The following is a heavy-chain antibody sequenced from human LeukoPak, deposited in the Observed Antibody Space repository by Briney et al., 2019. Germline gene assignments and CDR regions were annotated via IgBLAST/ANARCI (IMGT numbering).Heavy chain of an antibody. CDR3: ARGGFLEDLDY. J-gene: IGHJ4*02. CDR2: INHSGST. D-gene: IGHD3-3*01. Sequence: PSETLSLTCAVYGGSFSGYYWSWIRQPPGKGLEWIGEINHSGSTNYNPSLKSRVTISVDTSKNQFSLKLSSVTAADTAVYYCARGGFLEDLDYWGQGTLVTVSS. CDR1: GGSFSGYY. V-gene: IGHV4-34*01.